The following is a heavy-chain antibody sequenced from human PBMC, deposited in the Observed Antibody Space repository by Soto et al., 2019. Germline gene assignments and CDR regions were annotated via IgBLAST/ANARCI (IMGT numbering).Heavy chain of an antibody. CDR2: ISGSGDST. Sequence: EVQLLESGGGLVQPGGSLRLSCAASGFTFSSYAMNWVRQAPGKGLEWVSVISGSGDSTYYADSVKGRFTISRDNSKHTLYLQMNSLGAEDTAVYYCAKRGSGTFFDYWGQGTLVTVSS. D-gene: IGHD3-10*01. CDR3: AKRGSGTFFDY. CDR1: GFTFSSYA. V-gene: IGHV3-23*01. J-gene: IGHJ4*02.